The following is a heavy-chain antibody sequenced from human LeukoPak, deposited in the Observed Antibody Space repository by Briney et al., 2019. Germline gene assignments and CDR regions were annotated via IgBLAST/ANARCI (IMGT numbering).Heavy chain of an antibody. CDR3: ARLLDY. Sequence: SETLSLTCTVSGGSISSYYWSWIRQPPGKGLEWIGYIYYSGNTNYNPSLKSRVTISVDTSKNQFSLKLSSVTAADTAVYYCARLLDYWGQGTLVTVSS. CDR1: GGSISSYY. J-gene: IGHJ4*02. V-gene: IGHV4-59*08. CDR2: IYYSGNT.